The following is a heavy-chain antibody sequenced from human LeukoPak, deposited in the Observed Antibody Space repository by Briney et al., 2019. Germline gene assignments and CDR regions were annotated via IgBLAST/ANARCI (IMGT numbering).Heavy chain of an antibody. CDR3: ARDYYYDTSGYYKMDY. V-gene: IGHV1-18*01. J-gene: IGHJ4*02. CDR2: ISAYNGNT. Sequence: ASVKVSCKPSLYTLTDDGISWVRPAPGQGREWMGWISAYNGNTNYAQNVQSRVTMTTDPSTSTAYMERRRLISDDTAVYYCARDYYYDTSGYYKMDYWGQGTLVTVSS. D-gene: IGHD3-22*01. CDR1: LYTLTDDG.